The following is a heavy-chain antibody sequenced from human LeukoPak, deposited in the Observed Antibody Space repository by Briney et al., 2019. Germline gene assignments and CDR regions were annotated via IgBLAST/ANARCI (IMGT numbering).Heavy chain of an antibody. CDR1: GFTLSPYS. J-gene: IGHJ4*02. CDR2: ISGSGGST. D-gene: IGHD6-19*01. CDR3: AKELFSSSGWYYDY. Sequence: GGSLRLSCEASGFTLSPYSMNWVRQAPGKGLEWVSAISGSGGSTYYADSVKGRFTISRDNSKNTLYLQMNSLRAEDTAVYYCAKELFSSSGWYYDYWGQGTLVTVSS. V-gene: IGHV3-23*01.